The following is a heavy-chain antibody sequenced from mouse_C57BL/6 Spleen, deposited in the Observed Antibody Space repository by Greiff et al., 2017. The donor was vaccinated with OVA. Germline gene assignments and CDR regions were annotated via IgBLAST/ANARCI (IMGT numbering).Heavy chain of an antibody. V-gene: IGHV1-19*01. CDR1: GYTFTDYY. CDR2: INPYNGGT. J-gene: IGHJ3*01. CDR3: AREGSSSFAY. D-gene: IGHD1-1*01. Sequence: VQLQQSGPVLVKPGASVKMSCKASGYTFTDYYMNWVQQSHGKSLEWIGVINPYNGGTSYNQKFKGKATLTVDKSSSTAYMELNSLTSEDSAVYYCAREGSSSFAYWGQGTLVTVSA.